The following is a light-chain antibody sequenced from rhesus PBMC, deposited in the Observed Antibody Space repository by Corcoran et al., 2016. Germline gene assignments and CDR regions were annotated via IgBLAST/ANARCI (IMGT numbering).Light chain of an antibody. CDR3: LQYSSSTWT. CDR1: QSISSW. J-gene: IGKJ1*01. CDR2: KAS. V-gene: IGKV1-22*01. Sequence: DIQMTQSPSALSASVGDTVTITCRASQSISSWLDWYQQKPGKAPKLLIYKASSLQSGVPSRFSGSGSGTEFTLTISSLQPEDFATYYCLQYSSSTWTFGQGTKVEIK.